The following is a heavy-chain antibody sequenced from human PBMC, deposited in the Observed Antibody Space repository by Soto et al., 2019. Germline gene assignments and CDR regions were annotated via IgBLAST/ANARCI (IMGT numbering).Heavy chain of an antibody. CDR1: GGSVSNKTYY. Sequence: SEILSLTCSVSGGSVSNKTYYWSWIRQPPGKRLEWIGYVYYSGTTNYNPSPKSRVTISVDLSKNQFSLRLSSVTTADTALYYCARTTAVPNTLRSRYFFDYWGQGTLVTV. V-gene: IGHV4-61*01. CDR3: ARTTAVPNTLRSRYFFDY. CDR2: VYYSGTT. D-gene: IGHD4-17*01. J-gene: IGHJ4*02.